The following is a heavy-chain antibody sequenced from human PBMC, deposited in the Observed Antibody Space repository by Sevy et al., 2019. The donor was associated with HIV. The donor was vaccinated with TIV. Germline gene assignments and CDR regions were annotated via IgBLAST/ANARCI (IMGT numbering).Heavy chain of an antibody. CDR1: GYTLTRLA. V-gene: IGHV1-24*01. CDR2: FDPEDNER. J-gene: IGHJ4*02. D-gene: IGHD3-22*01. Sequence: ASVKVSCKVSGYTLTRLAMHWVRQAPGKGLEWMGSFDPEDNERIYAQKWQGRFSMTEDTSTDTAYMERSNLRSEDTAVYYCATTKDYYENSGDPFDYWGQGTLVTVSS. CDR3: ATTKDYYENSGDPFDY.